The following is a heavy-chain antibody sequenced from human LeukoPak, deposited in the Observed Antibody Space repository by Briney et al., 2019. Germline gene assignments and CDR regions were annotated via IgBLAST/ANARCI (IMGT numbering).Heavy chain of an antibody. Sequence: GGSLRLSCAASGHPYSSYEMNWVREAPGKGREWVLYISSSSSYIYYADSVKGRFTISRDNAKNSLYLQMNSLRAEDTAVYYCARDKFAVVVALNWFDPWGQGTLVTVSS. D-gene: IGHD2-15*01. V-gene: IGHV3-21*05. CDR1: GHPYSSYE. CDR3: ARDKFAVVVALNWFDP. J-gene: IGHJ5*02. CDR2: ISSSSSYI.